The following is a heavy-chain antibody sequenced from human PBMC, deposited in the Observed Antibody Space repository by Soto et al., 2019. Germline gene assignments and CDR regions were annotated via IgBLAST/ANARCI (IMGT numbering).Heavy chain of an antibody. CDR1: GGTFSSYA. D-gene: IGHD3-22*01. CDR2: IIPIFGTA. V-gene: IGHV1-69*13. CDR3: ARDSGYDSSALNDAFDI. Sequence: SVKVSCKASGGTFSSYAISWVRQAPGQGLEWMGGIIPIFGTANYAQKFQGRVTITADESTSTAYMELSSLRSEDTAVYYCARDSGYDSSALNDAFDIWGQGTMVTVSS. J-gene: IGHJ3*02.